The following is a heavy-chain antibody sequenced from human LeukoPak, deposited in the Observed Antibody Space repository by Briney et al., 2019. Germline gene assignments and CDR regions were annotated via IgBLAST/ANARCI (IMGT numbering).Heavy chain of an antibody. CDR3: ARGSSYYDILTGSPDY. CDR2: INPSGGST. CDR1: GYTFTSYY. Sequence: ASVKVSCKASGYTFTSYYMHWVRQAPGQGLEWMGIINPSGGSTSYAQKFQGRVTMTRDTSTSTVYMELSSLRSGDTAVYYCARGSSYYDILTGSPDYWGQGTLVTVSS. D-gene: IGHD3-9*01. J-gene: IGHJ4*02. V-gene: IGHV1-46*01.